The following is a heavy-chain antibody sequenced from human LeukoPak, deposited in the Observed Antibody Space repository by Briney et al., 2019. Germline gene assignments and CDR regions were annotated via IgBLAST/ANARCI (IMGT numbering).Heavy chain of an antibody. D-gene: IGHD6-19*01. Sequence: PSETLSLTCAVYGGSFSGYYWSWIRQPPGKGLEWIGEINHSGSTNFNPSLKSRVTISVDTSKNQFSLKLSSVTAADTAVYYCARVSYSSGWDKFDYWGQGTLVTVSS. CDR2: INHSGST. J-gene: IGHJ4*02. CDR1: GGSFSGYY. V-gene: IGHV4-34*01. CDR3: ARVSYSSGWDKFDY.